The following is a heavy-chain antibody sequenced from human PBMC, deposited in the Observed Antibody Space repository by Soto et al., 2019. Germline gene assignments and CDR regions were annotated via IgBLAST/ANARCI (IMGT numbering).Heavy chain of an antibody. J-gene: IGHJ4*02. CDR3: ARVGSSVWAPAY. V-gene: IGHV4-59*01. CDR1: GGAISGYY. D-gene: IGHD6-19*01. CDR2: IFYSGGT. Sequence: SETLSLTCSVSGGAISGYYWTWIRQPPGKGLECIGYIFYSGGTNYNPSLKSRVTISVDTSKNQFSLKLSSVTAADTALYYCARVGSSVWAPAYWGRGTIVTLSS.